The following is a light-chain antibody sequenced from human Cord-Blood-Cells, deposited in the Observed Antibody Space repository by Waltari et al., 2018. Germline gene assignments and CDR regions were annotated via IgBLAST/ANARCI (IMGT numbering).Light chain of an antibody. J-gene: IGKJ3*01. Sequence: VLTQSPRTLSLFPGETATPSCRASQSVSSSYLAWYQQKPGQAPRLLIYGASIRATGIPDRFRGSASETDFTLTISRLEPEDFAVYYCQQYGSSPPFGPGTKVNIK. CDR2: GAS. CDR3: QQYGSSPP. V-gene: IGKV3-20*01. CDR1: QSVSSSY.